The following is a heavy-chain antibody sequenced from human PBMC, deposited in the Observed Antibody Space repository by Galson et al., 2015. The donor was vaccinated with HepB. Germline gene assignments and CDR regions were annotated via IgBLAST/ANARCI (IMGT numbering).Heavy chain of an antibody. Sequence: SVKVSCKASGYTFTSYGISWVRQAPGQGLEWMGWISAYNGNTNYAQKLQGRVTMTTDTSTSTAYMELRSLRSDDTAVYYCARLQGGSDYFGGWFDPWGQGTLVTVSS. CDR1: GYTFTSYG. V-gene: IGHV1-18*04. CDR2: ISAYNGNT. D-gene: IGHD3-22*01. J-gene: IGHJ5*02. CDR3: ARLQGGSDYFGGWFDP.